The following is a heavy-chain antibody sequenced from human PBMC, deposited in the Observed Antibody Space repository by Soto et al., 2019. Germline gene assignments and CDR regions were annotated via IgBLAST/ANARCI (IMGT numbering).Heavy chain of an antibody. Sequence: SETLSLTCTVSGGSISSYYWSWIRQPAGKGLEWIGRIYTSGSTNYNPSLKSRVTMSVDTSKNQFSLKLSSVTAADTAVYYCARGRFYGSGSHPYYFDYWGQGTLVTVSS. CDR1: GGSISSYY. J-gene: IGHJ4*02. D-gene: IGHD3-10*01. CDR3: ARGRFYGSGSHPYYFDY. CDR2: IYTSGST. V-gene: IGHV4-4*07.